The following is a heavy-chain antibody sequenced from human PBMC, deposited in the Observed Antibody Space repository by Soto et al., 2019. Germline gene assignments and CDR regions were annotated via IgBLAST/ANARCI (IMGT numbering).Heavy chain of an antibody. Sequence: ASVKVSCKASGYTFPIYDINLLRQATGQGLEWMGWMNPNSGNTGYAQKFQGRVTMTRNTSISTAYMELSSLRSEDTAVYYCARTLYGDNVDYWGQGTLVTVSS. D-gene: IGHD4-17*01. CDR1: GYTFPIYD. V-gene: IGHV1-8*01. J-gene: IGHJ4*02. CDR2: MNPNSGNT. CDR3: ARTLYGDNVDY.